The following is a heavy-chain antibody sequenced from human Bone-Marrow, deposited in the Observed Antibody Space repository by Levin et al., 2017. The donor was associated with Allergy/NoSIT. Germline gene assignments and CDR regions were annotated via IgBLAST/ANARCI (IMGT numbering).Heavy chain of an antibody. CDR2: ISWTSNTL. CDR1: GVTFTTHS. CDR3: ARDNPRNYFDY. J-gene: IGHJ4*02. V-gene: IGHV3-48*04. Sequence: TGGSLRLSCVDSGVTFTTHSMNWVRQAPGKGLEWIAYISWTSNTLYYADSLKGRVTISRDNSKNSLYLQINSLRVDDTAIYYCARDNPRNYFDYWGQGTQLTVSS.